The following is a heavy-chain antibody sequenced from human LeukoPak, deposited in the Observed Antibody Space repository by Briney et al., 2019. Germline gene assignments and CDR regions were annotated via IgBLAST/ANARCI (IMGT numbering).Heavy chain of an antibody. D-gene: IGHD3-9*01. V-gene: IGHV3-74*01. CDR2: VKSDASST. J-gene: IGHJ4*02. CDR1: GFTFSDYW. Sequence: GGSLRLSCAASGFTFSDYWMHWVRQAPGKGLVWVSRVKSDASSTNYADSVKGRFTISRDNSKNTLYLQMNSLRAEDTAVYYCANGPQYNILTGFYKVRSHLDYWGQGTLVAVSS. CDR3: ANGPQYNILTGFYKVRSHLDY.